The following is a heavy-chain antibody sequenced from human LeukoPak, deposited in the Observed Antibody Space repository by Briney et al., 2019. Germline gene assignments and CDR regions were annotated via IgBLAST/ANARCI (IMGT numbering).Heavy chain of an antibody. CDR3: ARAPSGFTYGPGDH. Sequence: ASVKVSCKASGYTFTSYGISWVRQAPGQGLEWMGWISAYSGDTNYAQKFQGRVTMTTDTSTITAYMELRSLRSDDTAVYYCARAPSGFTYGPGDHWGQGTLVTVSS. CDR2: ISAYSGDT. V-gene: IGHV1-18*01. CDR1: GYTFTSYG. D-gene: IGHD5-18*01. J-gene: IGHJ4*02.